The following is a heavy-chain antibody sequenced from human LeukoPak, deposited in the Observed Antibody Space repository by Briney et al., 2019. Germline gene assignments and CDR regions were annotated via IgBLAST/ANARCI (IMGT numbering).Heavy chain of an antibody. V-gene: IGHV1-46*01. J-gene: IGHJ5*02. Sequence: GASVKVSCKASGYTLTSYYMHWVRQAPGQGLEWMGIINPSGGSTSYAQKFQGRVTMTRDMSTSTVYMELSSLRSEDTAVYYCATSLSTSGWFDPWGQGTLVTVSS. CDR3: ATSLSTSGWFDP. D-gene: IGHD2-2*01. CDR1: GYTLTSYY. CDR2: INPSGGST.